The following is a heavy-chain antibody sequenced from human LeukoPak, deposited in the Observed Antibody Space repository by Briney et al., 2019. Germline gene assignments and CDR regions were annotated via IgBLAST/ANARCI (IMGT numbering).Heavy chain of an antibody. V-gene: IGHV1-2*02. CDR2: INPNSGGT. CDR3: ARMDCSSTSCYRYYYGMDV. Sequence: ASVKVSCKASGYTFTGYYMHWVRQAPGQGLEWMGWINPNSGGTDYVQKFQGRVTMTRDTSISTAYMELSRLSYDDTAVYYCARMDCSSTSCYRYYYGMDVWGQGTTVTVSS. D-gene: IGHD2-2*01. J-gene: IGHJ6*02. CDR1: GYTFTGYY.